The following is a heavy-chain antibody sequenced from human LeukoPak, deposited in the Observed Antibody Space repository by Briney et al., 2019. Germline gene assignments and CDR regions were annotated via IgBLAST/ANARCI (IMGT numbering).Heavy chain of an antibody. CDR2: INHSGST. V-gene: IGHV4-34*01. CDR3: ARNFQYFDLPDY. J-gene: IGHJ4*02. CDR1: GGSYSGYY. Sequence: SETLSLTCAVYGGSYSGYYWSWIPEPPGKGLEGIGEINHSGSTYYNPSLKSRVTISVDTSKNQFSLKLISVTAADTAGYYCARNFQYFDLPDYWGQGTLVTVSS. D-gene: IGHD2/OR15-2a*01.